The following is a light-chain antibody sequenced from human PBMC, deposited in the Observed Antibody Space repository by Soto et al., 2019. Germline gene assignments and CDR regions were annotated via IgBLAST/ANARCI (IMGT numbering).Light chain of an antibody. V-gene: IGKV3-20*01. CDR3: QQYGALPPT. CDR2: NTF. Sequence: EVVLTQSPGTLSLSPGERATLSCRTSQSVVNYQLAWYRQKPGQAPRXXIYNTFHRETGIPDMFSGTGAETECTRTISRLEPEDVAVDHCQQYGALPPTFGQGTKVDIK. J-gene: IGKJ1*01. CDR1: QSVVNYQ.